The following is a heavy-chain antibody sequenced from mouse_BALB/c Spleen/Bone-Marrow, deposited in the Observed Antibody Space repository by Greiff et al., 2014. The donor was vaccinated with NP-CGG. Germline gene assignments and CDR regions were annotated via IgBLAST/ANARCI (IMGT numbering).Heavy chain of an antibody. Sequence: DLVKPGASVKLSCKASGYTFSSYWINWIKQRPGKGLEWIGRITPGSGTTYYKEMFKGKATVTVDKSSTTAYIQLSSLSSEVSAVYFCARGSYYYGSSSTWFVYWGQGTLVTVSA. J-gene: IGHJ3*01. CDR2: ITPGSGTT. V-gene: IGHV1S41*01. CDR3: ARGSYYYGSSSTWFVY. CDR1: GYTFSSYW. D-gene: IGHD1-1*01.